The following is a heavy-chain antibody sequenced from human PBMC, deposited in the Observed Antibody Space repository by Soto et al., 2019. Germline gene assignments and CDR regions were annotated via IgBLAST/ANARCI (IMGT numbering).Heavy chain of an antibody. CDR2: IYYSGST. Sequence: SETLSLTCTVSGGSIGGSSDYWGWIRQPPGKGLEWIGSIYYSGSTYYNPSLKSRVTISVDTSKNQFSLKLSSVTAADTAVYYCARLPHYCSSTSCSDYYFDYWGQGTLVTVSS. CDR3: ARLPHYCSSTSCSDYYFDY. V-gene: IGHV4-39*01. D-gene: IGHD2-2*01. CDR1: GGSIGGSSDY. J-gene: IGHJ4*02.